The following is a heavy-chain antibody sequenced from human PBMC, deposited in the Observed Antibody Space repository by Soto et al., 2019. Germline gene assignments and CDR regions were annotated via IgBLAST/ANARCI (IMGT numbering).Heavy chain of an antibody. D-gene: IGHD3-3*01. Sequence: QAGGSLRLSCAASGFTFSSYAMSWVRQAPGKGLEWVSAISGSGGSTYYADSVKGRFTISRDNSKNTLYLQMNSLRAEDTAVYYCAKDPTIFGVVTHFDYWGQGTLVTVSS. V-gene: IGHV3-23*01. CDR1: GFTFSSYA. CDR3: AKDPTIFGVVTHFDY. J-gene: IGHJ4*02. CDR2: ISGSGGST.